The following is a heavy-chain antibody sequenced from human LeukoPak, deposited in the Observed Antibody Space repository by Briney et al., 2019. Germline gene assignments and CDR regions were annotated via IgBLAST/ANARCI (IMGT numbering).Heavy chain of an antibody. CDR3: ARECIAVAGTEMRFDP. V-gene: IGHV1-18*01. Sequence: GASVKVSCKASGYTFTSYGISWVRQAPGQGLEWMGWISTYNGDTNYAQKLQGRVTMTTDTSTNTAYMELRSLRSDDTAVYYCARECIAVAGTEMRFDPWGQGTLVTVSS. D-gene: IGHD6-19*01. CDR2: ISTYNGDT. J-gene: IGHJ5*02. CDR1: GYTFTSYG.